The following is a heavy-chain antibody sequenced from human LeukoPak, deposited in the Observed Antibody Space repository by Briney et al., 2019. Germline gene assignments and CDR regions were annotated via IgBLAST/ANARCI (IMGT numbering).Heavy chain of an antibody. J-gene: IGHJ6*02. CDR2: IIPILGIA. CDR3: ARVVTSGTHYYYYGMDV. V-gene: IGHV1-69*04. Sequence: SVKVSCKASGYTFTGYYMHWVRQAPGQGLEWMGRIIPILGIANYAQKFQGRVTITADKSTSTAYMELSSLRSEDTAVYYCARVVTSGTHYYYYGMDVWGQGTTVTVSS. CDR1: GYTFTGYY. D-gene: IGHD2-2*01.